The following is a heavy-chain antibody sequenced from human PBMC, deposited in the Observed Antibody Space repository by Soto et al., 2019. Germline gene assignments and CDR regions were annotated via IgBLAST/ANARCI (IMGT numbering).Heavy chain of an antibody. D-gene: IGHD2-8*01. Sequence: GGSLRLSCAASGFTFSSYAMHWVRQAPGKGLEWVAVISYDGSNKYYADSVKGRFTISRDNSKNTLYLQMNSLRAEDTAVYYCARDLIYCTNGVCTGYYYYGMDVWGQGTTVTVSS. V-gene: IGHV3-30-3*01. J-gene: IGHJ6*02. CDR1: GFTFSSYA. CDR3: ARDLIYCTNGVCTGYYYYGMDV. CDR2: ISYDGSNK.